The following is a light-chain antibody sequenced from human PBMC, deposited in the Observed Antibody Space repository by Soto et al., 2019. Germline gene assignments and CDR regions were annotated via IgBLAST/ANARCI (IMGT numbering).Light chain of an antibody. Sequence: VLTQPPSVSAAPGQQVTISCSGTTSNIGNNFVSWYQQLPGTAPKLLIYDNHKRPSGVPDRFSGSKSGTSATLGITGLQTGDEADYYCGTWDSSLTAVVFGGGTKLTVL. J-gene: IGLJ2*01. V-gene: IGLV1-51*01. CDR2: DNH. CDR1: TSNIGNNF. CDR3: GTWDSSLTAVV.